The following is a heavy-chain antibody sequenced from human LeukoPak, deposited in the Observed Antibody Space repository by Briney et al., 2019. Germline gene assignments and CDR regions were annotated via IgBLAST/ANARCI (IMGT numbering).Heavy chain of an antibody. CDR1: GGSISSGGYY. Sequence: SETLSLTCTVSGGSISSGGYYWSWIRPHPGKGLEWIGYIYYSGSTYYNPSLKSRVTISVDTSKNQFSLKLSSVTAADTAVYYCARETGSYTNGVYYNWFDPWGQGTLVTVSS. D-gene: IGHD2-8*01. CDR2: IYYSGST. CDR3: ARETGSYTNGVYYNWFDP. V-gene: IGHV4-31*03. J-gene: IGHJ5*02.